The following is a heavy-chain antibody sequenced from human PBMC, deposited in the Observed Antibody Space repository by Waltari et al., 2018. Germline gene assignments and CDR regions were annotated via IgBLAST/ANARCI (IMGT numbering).Heavy chain of an antibody. Sequence: QVQLVQSGAEVKKPGSSVKVSCKASGGTFSSYAISWVRQAPGQGLEWMGGIIPIFGTANYAQKFQGRVTITADESTSTAYMELSSLRSEDTAVYYCARDDRSGSYFEGNWFDPWGQGTLVTVSS. CDR3: ARDDRSGSYFEGNWFDP. CDR2: IIPIFGTA. D-gene: IGHD3-10*01. J-gene: IGHJ5*02. V-gene: IGHV1-69*01. CDR1: GGTFSSYA.